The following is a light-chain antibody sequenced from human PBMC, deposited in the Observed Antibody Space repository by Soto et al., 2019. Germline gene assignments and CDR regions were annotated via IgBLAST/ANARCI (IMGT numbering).Light chain of an antibody. CDR3: QHYDWSLTWT. V-gene: IGKV3-20*01. CDR1: QTVSTSF. CDR2: GAS. J-gene: IGKJ1*01. Sequence: EIVLTQSPGTLSLSPGERATLSCRASQTVSTSFLAWYQQKRGQAPRLLIYGASTMATGVPDRFTGSGSGRDFSLTISELEPEDFAVYSCQHYDWSLTWTFGPGTKVEVK.